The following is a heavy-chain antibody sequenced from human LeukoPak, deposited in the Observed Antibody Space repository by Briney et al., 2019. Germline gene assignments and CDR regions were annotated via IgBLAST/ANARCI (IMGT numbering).Heavy chain of an antibody. CDR2: ISGSGGST. J-gene: IGHJ4*02. D-gene: IGHD2-2*01. V-gene: IGHV3-23*01. CDR3: AKLGDIVVVPAANGDDY. CDR1: GFTFSSYA. Sequence: GGSLRLSCAASGFTFSSYAMSWVRQAPGKGLGWVSAISGSGGSTYYADSVKGRFTISRDNSKNTLYLQMNSLRAEDTAVYYCAKLGDIVVVPAANGDDYWGQGTLVTVSS.